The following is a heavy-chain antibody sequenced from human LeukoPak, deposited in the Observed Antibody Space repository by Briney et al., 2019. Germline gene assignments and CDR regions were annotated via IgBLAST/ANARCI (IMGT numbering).Heavy chain of an antibody. CDR2: IIPIFGIA. CDR1: GGTFSSYA. V-gene: IGHV1-69*04. Sequence: SVKVSCKASGGTFSSYAISWVRQAPGQGLEWMGRIIPIFGIANYAQKFQGRVTITADKSTSTAYMELSSLRSEGTAVYYCARGLKEQQLAPFDYWGQGTLVTVSS. CDR3: ARGLKEQQLAPFDY. J-gene: IGHJ4*02. D-gene: IGHD6-13*01.